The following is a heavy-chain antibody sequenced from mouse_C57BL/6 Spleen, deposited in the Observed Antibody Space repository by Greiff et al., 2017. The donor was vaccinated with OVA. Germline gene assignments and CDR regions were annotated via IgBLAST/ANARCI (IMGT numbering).Heavy chain of an antibody. D-gene: IGHD2-4*01. CDR3: AKEDDYDGYFDV. CDR1: GFSLTSYG. J-gene: IGHJ1*03. Sequence: VQLQESGPGLVPPSQSLSITCTVSGFSLTSYGVHWVRQSPGKGLEWLGVLWRGGSTDYNAAFMSRLSITKDNSKSQVFFKMNSLQADDTAIYYCAKEDDYDGYFDVWGTGTTVTVSS. V-gene: IGHV2-5*01. CDR2: LWRGGST.